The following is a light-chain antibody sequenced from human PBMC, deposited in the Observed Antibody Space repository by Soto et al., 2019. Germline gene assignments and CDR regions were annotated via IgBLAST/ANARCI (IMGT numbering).Light chain of an antibody. V-gene: IGKV3-15*01. Sequence: EIVLTQSRGTLSLSPGERATLSCRASQSISSNLAWYQQKPGQAPRLLMFRTSSRATGFPARFSGSGSGTEFNLTISSLQSEDFGVYYCQQYNNWPRATFGGGTKVDIK. CDR2: RTS. CDR3: QQYNNWPRAT. CDR1: QSISSN. J-gene: IGKJ4*01.